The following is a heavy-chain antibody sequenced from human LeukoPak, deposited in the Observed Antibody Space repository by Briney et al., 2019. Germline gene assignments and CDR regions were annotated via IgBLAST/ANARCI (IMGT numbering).Heavy chain of an antibody. D-gene: IGHD1-1*01. CDR1: GFTFSTYG. J-gene: IGHJ4*02. V-gene: IGHV3-30*02. Sequence: GGSLRLSCAASGFTFSTYGMHWFRQAPGKGLEWVAFIRYDGSNKYYADSVKGRFTISRDNSKNTLYLQMNSLRGEDTAVYFCAKDKDPWKSTAISDFDYWGQGTLVTASS. CDR3: AKDKDPWKSTAISDFDY. CDR2: IRYDGSNK.